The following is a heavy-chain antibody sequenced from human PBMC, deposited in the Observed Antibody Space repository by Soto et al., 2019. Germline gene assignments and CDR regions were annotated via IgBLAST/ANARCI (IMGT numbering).Heavy chain of an antibody. D-gene: IGHD3-9*01. CDR1: GGSFSGYY. CDR3: ARGPRYYDILTGYYVGHIRVNWFDP. J-gene: IGHJ5*02. CDR2: INHSGST. Sequence: SETLSLTCAVYGGSFSGYYWSWIRQPPGKGLEWIGEINHSGSTNYNPSLKSRVTISVDTSKNQCSLKLSSVTAADTAVYYCARGPRYYDILTGYYVGHIRVNWFDPWGQGTMVT. V-gene: IGHV4-34*01.